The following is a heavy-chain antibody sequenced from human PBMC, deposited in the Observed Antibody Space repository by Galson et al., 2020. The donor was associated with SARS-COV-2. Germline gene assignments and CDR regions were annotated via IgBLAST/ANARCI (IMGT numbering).Heavy chain of an antibody. J-gene: IGHJ2*01. CDR3: ARRWGTGTTQHVDR. CDR2: IYYSGTT. Sequence: SETLSLTCTVSGGSISTTSYFWGWIRQPPGKGLEWIGPIYYSGTTNYNPSLRSRVTISVDPSTNQFSLKLNSVTAADTAVYYCARRWGTGTTQHVDRWGRGTLVTFSS. CDR1: GGSISTTSYF. D-gene: IGHD4-17*01. V-gene: IGHV4-39*01.